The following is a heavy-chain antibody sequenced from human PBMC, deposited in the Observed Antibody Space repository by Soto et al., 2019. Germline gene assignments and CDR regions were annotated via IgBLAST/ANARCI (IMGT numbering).Heavy chain of an antibody. V-gene: IGHV3-15*01. D-gene: IGHD3-3*01. CDR1: GFTFSNAW. CDR3: TTAILDFWNSPVHNYYYMDV. J-gene: IGHJ6*03. CDR2: IKSKTDGGTT. Sequence: PGGSLRLSCAASGFTFSNAWMSWVRQAPGKGLEWVGRIKSKTDGGTTDYAAPVKGRFTISRDDSKNTLYLQMNSLKTEDTAVYYCTTAILDFWNSPVHNYYYMDVWGKGTTVTVSS.